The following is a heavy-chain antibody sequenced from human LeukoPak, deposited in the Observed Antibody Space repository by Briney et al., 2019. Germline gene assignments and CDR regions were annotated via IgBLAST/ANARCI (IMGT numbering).Heavy chain of an antibody. CDR2: IRSKAYGGTT. CDR3: TTGSSSWFDY. J-gene: IGHJ4*02. D-gene: IGHD6-13*01. Sequence: GGSLRLSCTASGFTFGDYAMSWVRQAPGKGLEWVGFIRSKAYGGTTEYAASVKGRFTISRDDSKSIAYLQMNSLKTEDTAVYYCTTGSSSWFDYWGQGTLVTVSS. V-gene: IGHV3-49*04. CDR1: GFTFGDYA.